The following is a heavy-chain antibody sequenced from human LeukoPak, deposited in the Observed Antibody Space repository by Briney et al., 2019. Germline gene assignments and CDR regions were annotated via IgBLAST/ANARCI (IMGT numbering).Heavy chain of an antibody. CDR3: ATTPGKIWFGELSR. J-gene: IGHJ4*02. CDR2: IIPMFGTP. V-gene: IGHV1-69*13. CDR1: GYTFTNYA. D-gene: IGHD3-10*01. Sequence: ASVKVSCKAFGYTFTNYAMNWVRQAPGQGLEWMGGIIPMFGTPNYAQNFQGTVTITADESTSTAYMELSSLRSDDTALYYCATTPGKIWFGELSRWGQGTLVTVSS.